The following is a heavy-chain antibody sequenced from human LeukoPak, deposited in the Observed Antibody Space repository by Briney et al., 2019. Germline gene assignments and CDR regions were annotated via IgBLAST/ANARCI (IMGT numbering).Heavy chain of an antibody. CDR2: IIGDGGST. CDR3: AKGRTQGYIYGSFDY. CDR1: GFTFDDHA. D-gene: IGHD5-18*01. V-gene: IGHV3-43*02. Sequence: QPGGSLRLSCAASGFTFDDHALHWVRQGPGKGLEWVSLIIGDGGSTYYADSAKGRFTISRDNSKSSLYLQMNSLTTDDTALYYCAKGRTQGYIYGSFDYWGQGTLVTVSS. J-gene: IGHJ4*02.